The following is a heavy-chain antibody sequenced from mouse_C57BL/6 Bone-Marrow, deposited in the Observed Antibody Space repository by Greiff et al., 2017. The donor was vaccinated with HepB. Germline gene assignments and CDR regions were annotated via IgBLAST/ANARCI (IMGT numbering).Heavy chain of an antibody. CDR2: IDPSDSYT. V-gene: IGHV1-69*01. J-gene: IGHJ4*01. CDR3: AIPTLRGAMDY. CDR1: GYTFTSYW. Sequence: QVQLQQPGAELVMPGASVKLSCKASGYTFTSYWMHWVKQRPGQGLEWIGEIDPSDSYTNYNQKFKGKSTLTVDKSSSTAYMQLSSLTSEDSAVYYCAIPTLRGAMDYWGQGTSVTVSS. D-gene: IGHD1-1*01.